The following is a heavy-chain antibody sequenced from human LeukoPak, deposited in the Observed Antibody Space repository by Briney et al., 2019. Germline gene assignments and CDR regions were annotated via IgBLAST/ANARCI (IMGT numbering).Heavy chain of an antibody. D-gene: IGHD1-26*01. Sequence: ASVKVSCKASGYTFTSYDINWVRQATGQGLEWMGWMNPNSGNRGYAQKFQGRVTITADESTSTAYMELSSLRSEDTAVYYCASAARVGVTPGDYWGQGTLVTVSS. V-gene: IGHV1-8*01. CDR1: GYTFTSYD. CDR2: MNPNSGNR. CDR3: ASAARVGVTPGDY. J-gene: IGHJ4*02.